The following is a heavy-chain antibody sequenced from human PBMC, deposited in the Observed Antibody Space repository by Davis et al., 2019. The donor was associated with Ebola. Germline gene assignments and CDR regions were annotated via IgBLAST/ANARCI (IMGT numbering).Heavy chain of an antibody. Sequence: GESLITSCTYPVITSSSYALTLARQAPGKGLEVVSAFSGSGGSTYYADSVKGRFTISRDNSKNTLYLQMNSLRAEDTAVYYCAKDLEYSSSRMGYYGMDVWGKGTTVTVSS. D-gene: IGHD6-6*01. CDR2: FSGSGGST. CDR1: VITSSSYA. J-gene: IGHJ6*04. CDR3: AKDLEYSSSRMGYYGMDV. V-gene: IGHV3-23*01.